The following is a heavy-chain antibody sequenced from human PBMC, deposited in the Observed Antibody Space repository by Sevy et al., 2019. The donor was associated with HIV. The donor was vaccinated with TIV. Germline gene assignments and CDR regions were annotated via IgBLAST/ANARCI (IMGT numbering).Heavy chain of an antibody. CDR2: ISYEGTEA. CDR3: ARDGGYSIKWYPLY. V-gene: IGHV3-30-3*01. D-gene: IGHD1-26*01. J-gene: IGHJ4*01. CDR1: GFAFSTHA. Sequence: GGSLRLSCAASGFAFSTHAMHWVRQAPGKGLEWVAVISYEGTEAFYAASVEGRFTISSDISTNMLSLQINSLRPEDTAVYYCARDGGYSIKWYPLYWGHGTLVTVSS.